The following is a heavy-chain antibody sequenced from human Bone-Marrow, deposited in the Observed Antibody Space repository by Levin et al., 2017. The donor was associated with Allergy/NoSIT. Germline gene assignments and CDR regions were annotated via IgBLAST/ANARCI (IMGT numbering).Heavy chain of an antibody. CDR3: AASSLGTADYYYNGMDV. V-gene: IGHV3-30*03. CDR2: ISHDGKNK. D-gene: IGHD3-10*01. J-gene: IGHJ6*02. Sequence: GESLKISCTASGFTFRTYGMHWVRQAAGKGLEWVAVISHDGKNKYHADSVKGRFTISRDNSKNTLYLQMNRLRAEDTAVYYCAASSLGTADYYYNGMDVWGQGTTVTVSS. CDR1: GFTFRTYG.